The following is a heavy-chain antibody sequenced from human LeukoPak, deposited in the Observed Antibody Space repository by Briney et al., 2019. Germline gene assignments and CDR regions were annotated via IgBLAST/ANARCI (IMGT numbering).Heavy chain of an antibody. CDR1: GYTFTSNY. V-gene: IGHV1-46*01. Sequence: GASVKVSCKASGYTFTSNYIHWVRQAPGQGLEWMGIINPSRGSTIYAQKLQGRVTMTRDTSPSTVYMELSSLRSEDTAVYYCARDLGITGTTWGYYFDYWGQGTLVTVSS. CDR3: ARDLGITGTTWGYYFDY. CDR2: INPSRGST. J-gene: IGHJ4*02. D-gene: IGHD1-20*01.